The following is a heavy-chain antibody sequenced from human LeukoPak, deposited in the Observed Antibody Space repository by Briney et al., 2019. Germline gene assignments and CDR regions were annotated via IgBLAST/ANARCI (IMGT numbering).Heavy chain of an antibody. J-gene: IGHJ4*02. D-gene: IGHD2-2*03. V-gene: IGHV3-23*01. CDR1: GFTFTTYG. Sequence: GGSLRLSCAASGFTFTTYGMNWVRQAPGKGLEWVSGIGGSGTRTYYADSVKGRFTISRDDSKNTLYLQMNSLRDEDTAVYYCAKDSHWILFDDWGQGTLVTVSS. CDR3: AKDSHWILFDD. CDR2: IGGSGTRT.